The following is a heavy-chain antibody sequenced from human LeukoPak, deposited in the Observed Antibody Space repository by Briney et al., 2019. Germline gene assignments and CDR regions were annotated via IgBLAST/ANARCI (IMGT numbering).Heavy chain of an antibody. V-gene: IGHV1-69*05. J-gene: IGHJ4*02. CDR3: ARGPGGYSGYLDY. Sequence: ASVKVSCKASGGTFSSYAISWVRQAPGQGLEWMGGIIPIFGTANYAQKFQGRVTITTDESTSTAYMELSSLRSEDTAVYYCARGPGGYSGYLDYWGQGTLVTVSS. D-gene: IGHD5-12*01. CDR2: IIPIFGTA. CDR1: GGTFSSYA.